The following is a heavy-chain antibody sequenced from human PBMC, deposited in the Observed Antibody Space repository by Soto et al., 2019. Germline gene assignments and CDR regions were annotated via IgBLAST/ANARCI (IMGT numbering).Heavy chain of an antibody. Sequence: GGSLRLSCAASGFTFSNAWMSWVRQAPGKGLEWVGRIKSKTDGGTTDYAAPVKGRFTISRDDTKNTLYLQMNSLKTEDTAVYYCTTAFNPYISSDYWGQGTLVTVSS. V-gene: IGHV3-15*01. D-gene: IGHD6-6*01. CDR1: GFTFSNAW. CDR3: TTAFNPYISSDY. J-gene: IGHJ4*02. CDR2: IKSKTDGGTT.